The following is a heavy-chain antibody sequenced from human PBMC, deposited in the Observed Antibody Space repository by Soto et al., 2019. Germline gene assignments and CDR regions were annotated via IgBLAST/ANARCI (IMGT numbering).Heavy chain of an antibody. Sequence: QVQLMESGGGLVQPGRSLSLSFGASGFTFSRDAMPWAGRAPGKGLEWVALIWHDGSDISYGDSVKGRFTISRDNSKNTLYLEMNSLRADDTAVYYCARNLDDTATNYAMDVWGHGTTVIVSS. D-gene: IGHD5-18*01. CDR2: IWHDGSDI. CDR3: ARNLDDTATNYAMDV. V-gene: IGHV3-33*01. CDR1: GFTFSRDA. J-gene: IGHJ6*02.